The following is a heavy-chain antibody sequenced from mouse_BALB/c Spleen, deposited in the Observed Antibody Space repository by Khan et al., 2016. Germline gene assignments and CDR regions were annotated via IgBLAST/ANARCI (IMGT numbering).Heavy chain of an antibody. CDR3: ALDSSGYHYYAMDY. D-gene: IGHD3-2*01. J-gene: IGHJ4*01. CDR2: ISYSGST. CDR1: GDSITSGY. Sequence: EVQLQEPGPSLVKPSQTLSLTCSVTGDSITSGYWNWIRKFPGNKLEYMGYISYSGSTYYNPSLKSRISITRDTSKNQYYLQLNSVTTEDTATYCCALDSSGYHYYAMDYWGQGTSVTVSS. V-gene: IGHV3-8*02.